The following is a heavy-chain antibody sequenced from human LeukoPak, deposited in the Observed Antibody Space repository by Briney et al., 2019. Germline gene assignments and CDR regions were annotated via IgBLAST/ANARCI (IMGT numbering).Heavy chain of an antibody. CDR1: GFTFSTYW. J-gene: IGHJ4*02. Sequence: PGGSLRLSCAASGFTFSTYWMSWVRQAPGKGLEWVANIKEDGSRRFYVDSVRGRFSITRDNANNSLFLQMNSLRAEDTAVYYCARVDYSGNAKDYWGQGTLVTVSS. V-gene: IGHV3-7*04. CDR2: IKEDGSRR. CDR3: ARVDYSGNAKDY. D-gene: IGHD4-23*01.